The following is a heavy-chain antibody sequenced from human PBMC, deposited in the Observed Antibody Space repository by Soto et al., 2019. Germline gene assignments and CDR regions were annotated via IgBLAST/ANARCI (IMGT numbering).Heavy chain of an antibody. J-gene: IGHJ6*02. Sequence: QVQLVQSGAEVKKPGASVKVSCKASGYTFTSYDINWVRQATGQGLEWMGWMNPNSGNTGYAQKFQGRVTMTRNTSINTAYMKLSSLRSEDTAVYYCARLGYNWNYAEYWRRMDVWGQGTTVTVSS. CDR3: ARLGYNWNYAEYWRRMDV. D-gene: IGHD1-7*01. CDR2: MNPNSGNT. CDR1: GYTFTSYD. V-gene: IGHV1-8*01.